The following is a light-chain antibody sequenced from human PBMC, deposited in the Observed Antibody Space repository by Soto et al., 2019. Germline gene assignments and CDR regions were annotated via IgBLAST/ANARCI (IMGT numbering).Light chain of an antibody. V-gene: IGKV3-20*01. J-gene: IGKJ4*01. CDR3: QQYGSSPLT. Sequence: EVVITQSPATLSVSPGEGVTLSCRASQGIGDTLAWYQHKPGQAPRLLIFGASSRATDIPDRFSGSGSGTDFTLTISRLEPEDFAVYYCQQYGSSPLTFGGGTKVDI. CDR1: QGIGDT. CDR2: GAS.